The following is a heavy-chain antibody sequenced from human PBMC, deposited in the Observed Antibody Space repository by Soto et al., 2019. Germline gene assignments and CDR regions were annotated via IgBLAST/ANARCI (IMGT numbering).Heavy chain of an antibody. CDR1: GGSISSGDYY. CDR3: ARGTGITIFGVVIHNWFDP. CDR2: IYYSGST. Sequence: SETLSLTCTVSGGSISSGDYYWSWIRQPPGKGLEGIGYIYYSGSTYYNPSLKSRVTISVDTSKNQFSLKLSSVTVADTAVYYCARGTGITIFGVVIHNWFDPWGQGTLVTVSS. V-gene: IGHV4-30-4*01. D-gene: IGHD3-3*01. J-gene: IGHJ5*02.